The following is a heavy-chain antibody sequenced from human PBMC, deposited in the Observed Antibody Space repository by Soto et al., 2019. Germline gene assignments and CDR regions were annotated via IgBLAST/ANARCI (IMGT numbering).Heavy chain of an antibody. CDR3: ARGNRDGYNEVPGF. CDR2: IQNSGST. V-gene: IGHV4-61*01. CDR1: GGSVSSGSYH. J-gene: IGHJ4*02. D-gene: IGHD5-12*01. Sequence: SETLSLTCTVSGGSVSSGSYHWTWIRQPPGKGLEWIGYIQNSGSTSYNPSLKSRVTISVDTSKNQFSLNLSSVTSADTAVYYCARGNRDGYNEVPGFWGQGTLVTVSS.